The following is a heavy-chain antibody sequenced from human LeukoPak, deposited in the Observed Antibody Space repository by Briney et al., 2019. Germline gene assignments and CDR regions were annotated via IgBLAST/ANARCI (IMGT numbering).Heavy chain of an antibody. CDR2: IYYSGST. Sequence: SETLSLTCTVSGGSISSYYWSRIRQPPGKGLEWIGYIYYSGSTNYNPSLKSRVTISVDTSKNQFSLKLSSVTAADTAVYYCARGPGIAVAGTIDYWGQRTLVTVSS. CDR3: ARGPGIAVAGTIDY. CDR1: GGSISSYY. V-gene: IGHV4-59*01. J-gene: IGHJ4*02. D-gene: IGHD6-19*01.